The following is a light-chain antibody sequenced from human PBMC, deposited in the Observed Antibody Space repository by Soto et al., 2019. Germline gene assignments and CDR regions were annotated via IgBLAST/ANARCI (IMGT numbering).Light chain of an antibody. V-gene: IGLV2-11*01. J-gene: IGLJ3*02. CDR1: SSDVGGYNY. CDR2: DVS. Sequence: QSALTQPHSVSGSPGQSVTISCTGTSSDVGGYNYVSWYQQYPGKAPKLMIYDVSKRPSGVPDRFSGSKSGNTASLTISGLQAEDEGDYYCCSYAGSYTWVFGGGTKLTVL. CDR3: CSYAGSYTWV.